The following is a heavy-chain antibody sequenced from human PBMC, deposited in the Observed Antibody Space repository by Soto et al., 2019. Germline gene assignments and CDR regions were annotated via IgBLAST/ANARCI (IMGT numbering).Heavy chain of an antibody. CDR2: ISSSSSYI. Sequence: GGSLRLSCAASGFTFSSYSMNWVRQAPGKGLEWVSSISSSSSYIYYADSVKGRFTISRDNAKNSLYLQMNSLRAEDTAVYYCARMDYGDYDHAFDIWGQGTMVTVSS. V-gene: IGHV3-21*01. J-gene: IGHJ3*02. CDR1: GFTFSSYS. D-gene: IGHD4-17*01. CDR3: ARMDYGDYDHAFDI.